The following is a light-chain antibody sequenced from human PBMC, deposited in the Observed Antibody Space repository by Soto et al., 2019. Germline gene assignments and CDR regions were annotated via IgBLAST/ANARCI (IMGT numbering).Light chain of an antibody. V-gene: IGKV1-9*01. CDR2: GAS. J-gene: IGKJ5*01. CDR3: QHLHSYPIT. Sequence: QLTQCPSFLSASVGDRVTITCRASQDISYYLAWYQQKPGKAPKLLIYGASTLQSGVPSRFRGSESGAVFTLTISSLQPEDFATYYCQHLHSYPITFGQGTRLEIK. CDR1: QDISYY.